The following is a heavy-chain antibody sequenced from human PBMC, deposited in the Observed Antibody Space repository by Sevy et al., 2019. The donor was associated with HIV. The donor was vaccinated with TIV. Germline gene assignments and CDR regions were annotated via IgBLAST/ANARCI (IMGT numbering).Heavy chain of an antibody. CDR2: IYYSGNT. J-gene: IGHJ6*02. D-gene: IGHD4-17*01. Sequence: SETLSLTCTVSGGSISSSSYYWGWIRQPPGKGLEWIGSIYYSGNTYYNPSLKSRVTISVDTSKNQFSLKLSSVTAAETAVYYCARPLDPTERDYCYGMDVWGQGTTVTVSS. CDR3: ARPLDPTERDYCYGMDV. CDR1: GGSISSSSYY. V-gene: IGHV4-39*01.